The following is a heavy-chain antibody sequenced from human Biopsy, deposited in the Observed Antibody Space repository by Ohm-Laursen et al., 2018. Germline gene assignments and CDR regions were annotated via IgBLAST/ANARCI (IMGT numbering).Heavy chain of an antibody. D-gene: IGHD6-19*01. CDR1: GYSFTSYY. CDR2: INPSGSTT. J-gene: IGHJ4*02. V-gene: IGHV1-46*01. CDR3: ARNTGWYGDLYYFDY. Sequence: ASVKVSCKVSGYSFTSYYMHWVRQAPGQGLEWMGMINPSGSTTSYPQIFQGRVTMTRDMSKSTVYMELSSLRSADTAVYFCARNTGWYGDLYYFDYWGQGTLVTVSS.